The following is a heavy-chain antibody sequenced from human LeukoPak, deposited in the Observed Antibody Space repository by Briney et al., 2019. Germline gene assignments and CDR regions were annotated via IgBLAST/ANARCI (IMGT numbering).Heavy chain of an antibody. CDR2: ISGSGGST. Sequence: PGGSLRLSCAASGFTFSSYAMSWVRQAPGKGLEWVSAISGSGGSTYYADSVEGRFTISRDNSKNTLYLQMNSLRAEDTAVYYCAKDVEIVVVITDYWGQGTLVTVSS. V-gene: IGHV3-23*01. J-gene: IGHJ4*02. CDR1: GFTFSSYA. D-gene: IGHD3-22*01. CDR3: AKDVEIVVVITDY.